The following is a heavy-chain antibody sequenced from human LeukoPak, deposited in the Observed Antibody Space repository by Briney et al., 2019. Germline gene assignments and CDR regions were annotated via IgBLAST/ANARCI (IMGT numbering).Heavy chain of an antibody. CDR2: ISGSGGST. CDR3: AKDFKKGGFIVVVPAAH. Sequence: QPGGSLRLSCAASGFTFSSYAMSWVRQAPGKGLEWVSAISGSGGSTYYADSVKGRFTISRDNSKNTLYLQMNSLRAEDTAVYYCAKDFKKGGFIVVVPAAHWGQGTLVTVSS. CDR1: GFTFSSYA. D-gene: IGHD2-2*01. V-gene: IGHV3-23*01. J-gene: IGHJ4*02.